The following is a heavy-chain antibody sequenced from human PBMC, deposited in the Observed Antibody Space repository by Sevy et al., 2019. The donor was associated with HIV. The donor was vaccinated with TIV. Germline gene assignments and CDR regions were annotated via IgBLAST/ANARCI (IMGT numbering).Heavy chain of an antibody. CDR2: ISSSSNYI. V-gene: IGHV3-21*01. CDR1: GFTFSSYS. CDR3: ARGEVNYDSLIPIRTEGGYYYGMDV. Sequence: GGSLRLSCAASGFTFSSYSMNWVRQAPGKGMEWVSSISSSSNYIYYAVSVKGRFTISRDNAKNELYLQMNSPRAEDTAVYYCARGEVNYDSLIPIRTEGGYYYGMDVWGQGTTVTVSS. D-gene: IGHD3-3*01. J-gene: IGHJ6*02.